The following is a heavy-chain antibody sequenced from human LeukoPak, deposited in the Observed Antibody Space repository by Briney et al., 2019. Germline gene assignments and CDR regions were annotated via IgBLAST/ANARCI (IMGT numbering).Heavy chain of an antibody. CDR1: GFTFSSYS. CDR2: ISSSSSYI. CDR3: AIEEAGDFNVFDY. V-gene: IGHV3-21*01. D-gene: IGHD2-21*02. J-gene: IGHJ4*02. Sequence: GGSLRLSCAASGFTFSSYSMNWVRQAPGKGLEWVSSISSSSSYIYYADSVKGRFTISRDNAKNSLYLQMNSLRAEDTAVYYCAIEEAGDFNVFDYWGQGTLVTVSS.